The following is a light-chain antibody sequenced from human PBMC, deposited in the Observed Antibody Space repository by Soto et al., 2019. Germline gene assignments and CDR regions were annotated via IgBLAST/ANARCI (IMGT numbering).Light chain of an antibody. CDR2: DAS. Sequence: EIVLTQSPATLSLSPGERATLSCRASQSVSSYLAWYQQKPGQAPRLLIYDASNRATGIPARFSGSASGTDFTLTISSLEPEDFAVYYCQQRSNWPRGTFGQGTKVEIK. CDR1: QSVSSY. J-gene: IGKJ1*01. CDR3: QQRSNWPRGT. V-gene: IGKV3-11*01.